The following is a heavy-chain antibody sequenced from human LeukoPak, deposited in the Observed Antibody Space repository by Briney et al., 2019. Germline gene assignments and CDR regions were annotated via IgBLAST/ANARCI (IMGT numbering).Heavy chain of an antibody. CDR3: ARQGSGRAFDI. CDR2: IYISGST. Sequence: SETLSLTCTVSGGSISSYYWSWIRQPAGKGLEWIGRIYISGSTNYNPSLKSRVTMSVDTSKNQFSLKLISVTAADTAVYFCARQGSGRAFDIWGQGTIVTVSS. V-gene: IGHV4-4*07. CDR1: GGSISSYY. J-gene: IGHJ3*02.